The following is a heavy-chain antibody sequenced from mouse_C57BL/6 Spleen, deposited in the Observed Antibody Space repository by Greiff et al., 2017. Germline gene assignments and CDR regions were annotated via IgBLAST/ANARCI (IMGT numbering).Heavy chain of an antibody. D-gene: IGHD2-3*01. Sequence: QVQLQQPGAELVKPGASVKLSCKASGYTFTSYWMHWVKQRPGRGLEWIGRIEPNSGGTKYNEKFKSKATLTVDKPSSTAYMQLSSLTSEDSAVYDCARNDGYSAWFAYWGQGTLVTVSA. J-gene: IGHJ3*01. CDR2: IEPNSGGT. CDR1: GYTFTSYW. CDR3: ARNDGYSAWFAY. V-gene: IGHV1-72*01.